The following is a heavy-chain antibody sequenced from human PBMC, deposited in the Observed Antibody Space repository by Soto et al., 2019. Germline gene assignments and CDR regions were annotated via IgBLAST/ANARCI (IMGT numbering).Heavy chain of an antibody. CDR1: GLTFYSSA. J-gene: IGHJ4*02. Sequence: PVGPKRHPSAASGLTFYSSAMSWLRKAPGKGLEWVSAISGSGGSTYYADSVKGRFTISRDNSKNTLYLQMNSLRIEDTAVYFCAKEDPSGRYSLDYWGQGSHVTVSS. CDR3: AKEDPSGRYSLDY. CDR2: ISGSGGST. V-gene: IGHV3-23*01. D-gene: IGHD1-26*01.